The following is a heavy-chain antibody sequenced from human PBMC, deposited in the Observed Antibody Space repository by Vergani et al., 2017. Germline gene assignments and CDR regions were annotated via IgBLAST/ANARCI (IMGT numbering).Heavy chain of an antibody. CDR3: AKDTYCSSTSCYTVDY. D-gene: IGHD2-2*02. CDR2: ISGHGDRT. V-gene: IGHV3-23*01. CDR1: GFTFSNSA. Sequence: EVHLLESGGGQVEAGGSLRLSCVASGFTFSNSAMSWVRQTSGKGLEWVSAISGHGDRTYYADSVKGRFTISRDNSKNTVYLQMNSLRAEDTAVYYCAKDTYCSSTSCYTVDYWGQGTLVTVSS. J-gene: IGHJ4*02.